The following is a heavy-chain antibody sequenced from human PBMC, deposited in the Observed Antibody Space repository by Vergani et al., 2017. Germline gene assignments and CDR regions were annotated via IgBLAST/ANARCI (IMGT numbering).Heavy chain of an antibody. CDR1: GGSISSSSYY. D-gene: IGHD2-2*01. J-gene: IGHJ5*02. CDR2: IYYSGST. V-gene: IGHV4-39*07. Sequence: QLQLQESGPGLVKPSETLSLTCTVSGGSISSSSYYWGWIRQPPGKGLEWIGSIYYSGSTYYNPSLKSRVTISVDTSKNQFSLTLSSVTAADTAVYYCAREALYCSSTSCPSQNWFDPWGQGTLVTVSS. CDR3: AREALYCSSTSCPSQNWFDP.